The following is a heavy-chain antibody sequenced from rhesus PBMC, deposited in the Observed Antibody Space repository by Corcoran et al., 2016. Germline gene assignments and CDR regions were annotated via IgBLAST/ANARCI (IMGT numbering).Heavy chain of an antibody. Sequence: QVQLQQWGEGLVKPSETLSLTCAVYGGSVSGYWWGWIRQPPGKGLEWIGRIRSGGSTNYNLALKSRVNMSIDTSKNQFSRKLSSVTAAETAGYYCARQGTRYSGYSLMDYWGQGVLVTVSS. CDR3: ARQGTRYSGYSLMDY. V-gene: IGHV4-160*01. CDR2: IRSGGST. CDR1: GGSVSGYW. D-gene: IGHD5-24*01. J-gene: IGHJ4*01.